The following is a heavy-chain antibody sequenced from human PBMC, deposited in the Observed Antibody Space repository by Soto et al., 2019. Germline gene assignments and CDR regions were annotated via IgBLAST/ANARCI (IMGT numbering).Heavy chain of an antibody. Sequence: GGSLRLSCAASGFTFSGSAMHWVRQASGKGLEWVGRIRSKANSYATAYAASVKGRFTISRDDSKNTAYLQMNSLKTEDTAVYYCTSLRSGGSSGYWSEDYYFDYWGQGTLVTVSS. J-gene: IGHJ4*02. V-gene: IGHV3-73*01. CDR3: TSLRSGGSSGYWSEDYYFDY. CDR1: GFTFSGSA. D-gene: IGHD3-22*01. CDR2: IRSKANSYAT.